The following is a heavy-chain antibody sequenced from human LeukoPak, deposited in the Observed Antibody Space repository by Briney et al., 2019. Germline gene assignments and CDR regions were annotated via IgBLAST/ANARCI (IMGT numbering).Heavy chain of an antibody. CDR1: GGSISSYY. Sequence: SETLSLTCTVSGGSISSYYWSWIRQPPGKGLEWIRYIYYSGSTNYNPSLKSRVTISVDTSKNQFSLKLSSVTAADTAVYYCARETGSYYDSSGDAFDIWGQGTMVTVSS. D-gene: IGHD3-22*01. CDR2: IYYSGST. CDR3: ARETGSYYDSSGDAFDI. J-gene: IGHJ3*02. V-gene: IGHV4-59*01.